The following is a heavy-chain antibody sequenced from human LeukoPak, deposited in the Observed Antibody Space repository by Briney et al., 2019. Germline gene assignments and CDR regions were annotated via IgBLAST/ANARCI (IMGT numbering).Heavy chain of an antibody. V-gene: IGHV4-34*01. J-gene: IGHJ5*02. D-gene: IGHD3-3*01. Sequence: PSETLSLTCAVYGGSFSGYYRSWIRQPPGKGLDWIGEINHSGSTNYNPSLKSRVTISVDTSKNQFSLKLSSVTAADTALYYCARGRGFWSGYRQFDPWGQGTLVTVSS. CDR2: INHSGST. CDR3: ARGRGFWSGYRQFDP. CDR1: GGSFSGYY.